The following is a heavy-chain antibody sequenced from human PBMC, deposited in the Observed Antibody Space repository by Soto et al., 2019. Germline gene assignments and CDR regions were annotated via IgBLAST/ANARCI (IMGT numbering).Heavy chain of an antibody. CDR2: IIPIFGTA. J-gene: IGHJ5*02. CDR1: GGTFSSYA. D-gene: IGHD2-2*01. Sequence: QVQLVQSGAEVKKPGSSVKVSCKASGGTFSSYAISWVRQAPGQGLEWMGGIIPIFGTANYAQKFQGRVTITADESTSTAYMELSSLRSQDTAVYYCARGYCSSTSCYNWFDPWGQGTLVTVSS. V-gene: IGHV1-69*01. CDR3: ARGYCSSTSCYNWFDP.